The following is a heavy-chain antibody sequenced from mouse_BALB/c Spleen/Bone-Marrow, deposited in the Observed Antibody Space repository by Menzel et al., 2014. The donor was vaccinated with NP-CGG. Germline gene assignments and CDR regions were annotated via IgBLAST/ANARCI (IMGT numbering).Heavy chain of an antibody. J-gene: IGHJ3*01. V-gene: IGHV1-7*01. Sequence: QVQLKESGAELAKPGASVKMSCKASGYTFTSYWMHWVKQRPGQGLEWIGYISPSTGYTEYNQKFKDKATLTADKSSSPAYMQLSSLTSDYSAVYYCARPYRYDGSSWFAYWGQGTLVTVSA. CDR1: GYTFTSYW. CDR2: ISPSTGYT. D-gene: IGHD2-14*01. CDR3: ARPYRYDGSSWFAY.